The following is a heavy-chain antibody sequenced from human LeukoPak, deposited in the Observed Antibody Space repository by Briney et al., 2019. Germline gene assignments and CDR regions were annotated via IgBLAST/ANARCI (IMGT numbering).Heavy chain of an antibody. V-gene: IGHV3-23*01. CDR1: GFTFSSYA. Sequence: GGSLRLSCAASGFTFSSYAMSWVRQAPGKGLEWVSAISGSGGSTYYADSVKGRFTISRDNSKNTLYLQMNSLRAEDTAVYYCAEVYGYDILTGAIYYYYYMDVWGKGTTVTVSS. CDR3: AEVYGYDILTGAIYYYYYMDV. CDR2: ISGSGGST. J-gene: IGHJ6*03. D-gene: IGHD3-9*01.